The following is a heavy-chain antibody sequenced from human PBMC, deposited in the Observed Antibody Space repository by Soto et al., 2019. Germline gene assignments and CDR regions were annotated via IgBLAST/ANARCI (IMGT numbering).Heavy chain of an antibody. CDR3: AHHPYYGLGSYSFDY. D-gene: IGHD3-10*01. J-gene: IGHJ4*02. CDR1: GFSLTTSGVG. CDR2: IYWDDDK. V-gene: IGHV2-5*02. Sequence: QITLKESGPTLVRPTQTLTLTCTFSGFSLTTSGVGVGWIRQPPGKALEWLAVIYWDDDKRYSSSLKSRLTNXXDXSRXQVVLTMTNMDPVDTATYYCAHHPYYGLGSYSFDYWGQGTLVTVSS.